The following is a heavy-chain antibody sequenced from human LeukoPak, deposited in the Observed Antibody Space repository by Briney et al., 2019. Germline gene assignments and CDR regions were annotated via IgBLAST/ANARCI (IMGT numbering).Heavy chain of an antibody. V-gene: IGHV3-53*01. J-gene: IGHJ4*02. CDR3: ARENLEYGDYAIDY. CDR2: IYSGGST. CDR1: GFTVSSNY. D-gene: IGHD4-17*01. Sequence: PGGSLRLSCAASGFTVSSNYMSWVRQAPGKGLEWVSVIYSGGSTYYADSVKGRFTMSRENGENSVYLQLNSLRAGDTAVYFCARENLEYGDYAIDYWGQGTLVTVSS.